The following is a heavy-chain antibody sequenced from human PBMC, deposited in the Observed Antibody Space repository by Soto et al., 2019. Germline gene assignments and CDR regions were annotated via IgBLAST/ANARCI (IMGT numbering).Heavy chain of an antibody. CDR3: ARFSPPRGYYAF. D-gene: IGHD3-22*01. V-gene: IGHV1-69*01. Sequence: QVKLVKSGAEVKKPGPSAKVACAASGGAVITFAIGWVRQAPGQGLEWIGGIIPMFGTTHYAQKFQDRVTITADESTRTVYMEMTSLRSEDTAMYYCARFSPPRGYYAFWGQGSLVTVSS. CDR1: GGAVITFA. J-gene: IGHJ4*02. CDR2: IIPMFGTT.